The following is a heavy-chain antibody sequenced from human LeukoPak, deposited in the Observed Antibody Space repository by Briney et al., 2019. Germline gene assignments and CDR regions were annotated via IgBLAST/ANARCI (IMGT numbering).Heavy chain of an antibody. D-gene: IGHD3-10*01. CDR1: DDSIYDYY. Sequence: SETLSLTCTISDDSIYDYYWSWLRQPPGQGLEWIGYVYYSGSTNYNPSLKSRVTISVDTSKNQFSLKLSSVTAADTAVYYCARGSPVGHYWGQGTLVTVSS. V-gene: IGHV4-59*01. J-gene: IGHJ4*02. CDR3: ARGSPVGHY. CDR2: VYYSGST.